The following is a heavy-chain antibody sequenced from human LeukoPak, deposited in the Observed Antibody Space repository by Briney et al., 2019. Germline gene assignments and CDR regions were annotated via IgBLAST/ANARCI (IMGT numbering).Heavy chain of an antibody. CDR1: GFTFSSYG. D-gene: IGHD5-18*01. Sequence: GGSLRLSCAASGFTFSSYGMHWVRQAPGKGLEWVAFIRYDGSNKYYADSVKGRFTISRDNSKNTLYLQMNGLRAEDTAVYYCARGGDTAMPKVFYYYYMDVWGKGTTVTISS. V-gene: IGHV3-30*02. J-gene: IGHJ6*03. CDR3: ARGGDTAMPKVFYYYYMDV. CDR2: IRYDGSNK.